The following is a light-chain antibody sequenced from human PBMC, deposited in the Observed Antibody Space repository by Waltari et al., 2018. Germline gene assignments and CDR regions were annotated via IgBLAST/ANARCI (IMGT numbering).Light chain of an antibody. CDR1: SGSPSTRFP. CDR2: STN. J-gene: IGLJ3*02. CDR3: VLYLPSGIWV. Sequence: QTVLTQDPSFSASPGATVTLTSSFSSGSPSTRFPPPWYQQTPGQAPRTLIYSTNTRSSGVPDRFSGSILGSKAALTITGAQADDESDYYCVLYLPSGIWVFGGGTKLTVL. V-gene: IGLV8-61*01.